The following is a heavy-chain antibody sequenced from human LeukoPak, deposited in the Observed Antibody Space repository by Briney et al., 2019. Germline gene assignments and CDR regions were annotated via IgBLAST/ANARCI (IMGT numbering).Heavy chain of an antibody. J-gene: IGHJ4*02. Sequence: GGSLRLSCAASGFTFSNYWMSWVRQAPGKGLEWVANIKQDGSEKYCVDSVKGRFTISRDNAKNSLYLQMNSLRAEDTAVYYCARDHYDGVGGFDYRGQGTLVTVSP. CDR2: IKQDGSEK. CDR3: ARDHYDGVGGFDY. CDR1: GFTFSNYW. D-gene: IGHD3-16*01. V-gene: IGHV3-7*01.